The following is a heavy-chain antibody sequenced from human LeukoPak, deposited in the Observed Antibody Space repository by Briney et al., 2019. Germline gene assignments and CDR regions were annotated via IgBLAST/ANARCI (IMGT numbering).Heavy chain of an antibody. J-gene: IGHJ4*02. CDR3: AGGYCSSTSCLDY. D-gene: IGHD2-2*01. CDR2: ISYDGSNK. V-gene: IGHV3-33*05. CDR1: GFTFSSYG. Sequence: GRSLRLSCAASGFTFSSYGMHWVRQAPGKGLEWVAVISYDGSNKYYADSVKGRFTISRDNSKNTLYLQMNSLRAEDTAVYYCAGGYCSSTSCLDYWGQGTLVTVSS.